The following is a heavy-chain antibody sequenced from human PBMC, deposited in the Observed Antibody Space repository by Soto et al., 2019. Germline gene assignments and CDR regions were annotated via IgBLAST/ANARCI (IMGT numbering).Heavy chain of an antibody. Sequence: EVKLLESGGGLVQPGGSLRLSCAASGFTFSSYAMSWVRQAPGKGLEWVAAISGSGGSTYYADSVKGRFTISRDNSKNTLYLQMNSLRAEDTALYYCAKDRSYQYYFDYWGQGTLVTVSS. CDR1: GFTFSSYA. J-gene: IGHJ4*02. CDR3: AKDRSYQYYFDY. CDR2: ISGSGGST. D-gene: IGHD1-26*01. V-gene: IGHV3-23*01.